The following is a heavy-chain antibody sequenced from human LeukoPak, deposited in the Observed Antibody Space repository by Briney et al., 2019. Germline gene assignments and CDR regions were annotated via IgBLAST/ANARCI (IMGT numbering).Heavy chain of an antibody. J-gene: IGHJ4*02. V-gene: IGHV2-70*11. Sequence: SGPTLVKPTQTLTLTCTFSGFSLSTSGVGVGWIRQPPGKALEWLARIDWDDDKYYSTSLKIRLTISKDTSKNQVVLTMTNMDPVDTATYYCARIDSADSSGYYSKQYFDYWGQGTLVTVSS. CDR2: IDWDDDK. CDR3: ARIDSADSSGYYSKQYFDY. D-gene: IGHD3-22*01. CDR1: GFSLSTSGVG.